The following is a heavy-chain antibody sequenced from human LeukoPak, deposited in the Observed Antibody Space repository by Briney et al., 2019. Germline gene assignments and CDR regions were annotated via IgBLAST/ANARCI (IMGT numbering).Heavy chain of an antibody. CDR2: MNPNSGNT. CDR1: GYTFTSYD. J-gene: IGHJ3*02. V-gene: IGHV1-8*03. Sequence: ASVKVSCKASGYTFTSYDINWVRQATGQGLEWMGWMNPNSGNTGYAQKFQGRVTITRNTSISTAYMELSSLRSEDTAVYYCATGYSSSWNAFDIWGQGTMVTVSS. CDR3: ATGYSSSWNAFDI. D-gene: IGHD6-13*01.